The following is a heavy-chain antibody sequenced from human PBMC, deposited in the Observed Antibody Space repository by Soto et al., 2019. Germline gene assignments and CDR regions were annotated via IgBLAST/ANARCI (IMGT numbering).Heavy chain of an antibody. J-gene: IGHJ5*02. Sequence: PSETLSLTCAVSGGSISAAGDSWSWIRQPPGGGLEWIGYLYHSGTFLYNPSLKTRLTMSLDRSNNQFSLTLNSVTAADTAVYYCARAQFYSGSGRYNNLMFDPWGQGIQVNVSS. CDR1: GGSISAAGDS. CDR2: LYHSGTF. CDR3: ARAQFYSGSGRYNNLMFDP. V-gene: IGHV4-30-2*01. D-gene: IGHD3-10*01.